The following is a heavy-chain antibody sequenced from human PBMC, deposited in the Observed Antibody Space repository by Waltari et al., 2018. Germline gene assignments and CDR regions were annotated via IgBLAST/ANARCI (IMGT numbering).Heavy chain of an antibody. J-gene: IGHJ3*02. D-gene: IGHD3-16*02. V-gene: IGHV4-34*01. CDR1: GGSFSGYY. CDR2: INHSGST. Sequence: QVQLQQWGAGLLKPSETLSLTCAVYGGSFSGYYWSWIRQPPGKGLEWIGEINHSGSTNDNPALKSRITISVDASKGQFSLKQSSVTAADTAVYYCARDRGLRRLSTFEIWGQGTMVTVSS. CDR3: ARDRGLRRLSTFEI.